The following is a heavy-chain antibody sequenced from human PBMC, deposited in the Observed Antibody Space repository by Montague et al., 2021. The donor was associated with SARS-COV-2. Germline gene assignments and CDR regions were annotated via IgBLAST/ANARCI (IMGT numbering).Heavy chain of an antibody. J-gene: IGHJ4*02. Sequence: SETLSLTCTVSGGSISSTTYRWGWIRQPPGKGPEWIGFISYSGTTFYNPSLKSRISMSVDTPKSQFSLNLTSVTAADTAVYYCARHYGSSLDSWGQGILVPSPQ. D-gene: IGHD4-17*01. CDR3: ARHYGSSLDS. CDR2: ISYSGTT. V-gene: IGHV4-39*01. CDR1: GGSISSTTYR.